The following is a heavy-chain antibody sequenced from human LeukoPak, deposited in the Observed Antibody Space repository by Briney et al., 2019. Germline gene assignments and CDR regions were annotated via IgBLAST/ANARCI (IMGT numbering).Heavy chain of an antibody. CDR2: IWYDGSNK. Sequence: GGSLRLSCAASGFTVSSNYMSWVRQAPGKGLEWVAVIWYDGSNKYYADSVKGRFTISRDNSKNTLYLQMNSLRAEDTAVYYCARFAGYSSSWPLDYWGQGTLVTVSS. D-gene: IGHD6-13*01. J-gene: IGHJ4*02. V-gene: IGHV3-33*08. CDR1: GFTVSSNY. CDR3: ARFAGYSSSWPLDY.